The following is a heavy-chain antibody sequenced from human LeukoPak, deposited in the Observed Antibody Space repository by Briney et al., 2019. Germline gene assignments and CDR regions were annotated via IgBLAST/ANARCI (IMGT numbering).Heavy chain of an antibody. V-gene: IGHV4-59*12. D-gene: IGHD6-19*01. Sequence: SETLSLTCTVSGGSMNSYYWSWIRQPPGKGLEWIGYIYYSGSTNYNPSLKSRVTMSVDTSKNQFSLKLSSVTAADTAVYYCARAVSQWLVSSYFDYWGQGTLVTVSS. CDR1: GGSMNSYY. CDR2: IYYSGST. J-gene: IGHJ4*02. CDR3: ARAVSQWLVSSYFDY.